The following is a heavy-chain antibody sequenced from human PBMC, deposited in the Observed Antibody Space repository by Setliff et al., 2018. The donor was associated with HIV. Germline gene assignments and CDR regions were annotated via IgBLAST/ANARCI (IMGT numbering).Heavy chain of an antibody. CDR1: GYIFTNYW. CDR2: IWPDDSDN. V-gene: IGHV5-51*03. Sequence: PGESLKLSCKASGYIFTNYWVGWVRQMPGNGLEWMGLIWPDDSDNMYSPSFQGQVTVSADKSISTTYLQWTSLKAPDSAMYYCTRLSKYYDFWTPDSWGQGTLVTVSS. D-gene: IGHD3-3*01. J-gene: IGHJ4*02. CDR3: TRLSKYYDFWTPDS.